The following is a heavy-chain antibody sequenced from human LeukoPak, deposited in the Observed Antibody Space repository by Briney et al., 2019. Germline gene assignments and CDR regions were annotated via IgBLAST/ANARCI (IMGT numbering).Heavy chain of an antibody. CDR3: AKGGLVHPLHI. CDR1: GFALSSYA. V-gene: IGHV3-23*01. J-gene: IGHJ3*02. CDR2: TSSSDAGT. D-gene: IGHD3/OR15-3a*01. Sequence: GGSLRLSCAASGFALSSYAMSWVRQAPGKGLEWVSATSSSDAGTYHAESVRGRFTISRDNSKNTLYLQMNSLRAEDTAIYYCAKGGLVHPLHIWGQGTMVTVSS.